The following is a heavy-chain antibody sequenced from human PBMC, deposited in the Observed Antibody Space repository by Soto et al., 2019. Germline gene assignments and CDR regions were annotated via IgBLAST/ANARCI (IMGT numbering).Heavy chain of an antibody. CDR2: IKEDASEK. Sequence: EVQLVESGGDLVQPGGSLSPSCVASGFTFSNYWMNWVRQAPGMGLEWVAGIKEDASEKNYVDSVKGRFSISRDNAKNSLFLQLNSLRAEDTAVYYCATAIEAPFKNYDYWGQGTLVTVSS. CDR1: GFTFSNYW. CDR3: ATAIEAPFKNYDY. V-gene: IGHV3-7*01. J-gene: IGHJ4*02.